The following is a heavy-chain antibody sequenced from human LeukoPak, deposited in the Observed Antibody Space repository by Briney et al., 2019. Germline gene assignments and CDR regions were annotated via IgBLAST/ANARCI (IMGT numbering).Heavy chain of an antibody. J-gene: IGHJ4*02. CDR2: IYSGGST. CDR1: GFTVSSNY. CDR3: ARVPTTVTTVYFDY. V-gene: IGHV3-53*01. D-gene: IGHD4-17*01. Sequence: GGSLTLSCAASGFTVSSNYMSWVRQAPGKGLEWVSVIYSGGSTYYADSVKGRFTISRDNSKNTLYLQMNSLRAEDTAVYYCARVPTTVTTVYFDYWGQGTLVTVSS.